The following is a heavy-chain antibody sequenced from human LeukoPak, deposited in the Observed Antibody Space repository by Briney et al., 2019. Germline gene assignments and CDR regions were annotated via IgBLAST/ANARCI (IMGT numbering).Heavy chain of an antibody. J-gene: IGHJ4*02. V-gene: IGHV3-21*01. CDR2: ISSSSSYI. D-gene: IGHD3-22*01. CDR3: ARVGDYYDSSGYLDY. CDR1: GFTFSSYS. Sequence: PGGSLRLSCAASGFTFSSYSMNWVRQAPGKGLEWVSSISSSSSYIYYADSVKGRFTISRDNAKNSLYLQMNSLRAEDTAVYYCARVGDYYDSSGYLDYWGQGTLVTVSS.